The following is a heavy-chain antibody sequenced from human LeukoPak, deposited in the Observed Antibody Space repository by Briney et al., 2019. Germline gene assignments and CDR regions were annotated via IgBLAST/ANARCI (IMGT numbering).Heavy chain of an antibody. V-gene: IGHV1-2*02. CDR3: ARVRGRYDILTGYYARGPFDP. J-gene: IGHJ5*02. D-gene: IGHD3-9*01. CDR2: INPNSGGT. CDR1: GYTFTGYY. Sequence: GASVKVSCKASGYTFTGYYMHWVRQAPGQGLEWMGWINPNSGGTYYAQKFQGRVTMTSDTSISTAYMELSRLRSDNTAVYYCARVRGRYDILTGYYARGPFDPRGQGTLVTVSS.